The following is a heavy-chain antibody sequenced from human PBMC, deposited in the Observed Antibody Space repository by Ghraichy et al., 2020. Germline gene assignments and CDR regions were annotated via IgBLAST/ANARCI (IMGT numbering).Heavy chain of an antibody. CDR2: IYYSGST. Sequence: SETLSLTCTVSGGSISSGDYYWSWIRQPPGKGLEWIGYIYYSGSTYYNPSLKSRVTISVDTSKNQFSLKLSSVTAADTAVYYCAREVLGGYSYYYYYYYMDVWGKGTTVTVSS. D-gene: IGHD5-18*01. CDR3: AREVLGGYSYYYYYYYMDV. J-gene: IGHJ6*03. V-gene: IGHV4-30-4*01. CDR1: GGSISSGDYY.